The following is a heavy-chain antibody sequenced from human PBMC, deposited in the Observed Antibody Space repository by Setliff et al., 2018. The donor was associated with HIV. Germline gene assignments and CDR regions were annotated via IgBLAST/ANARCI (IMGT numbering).Heavy chain of an antibody. CDR2: IKQDGSDM. CDR1: GLPFYNYW. V-gene: IGHV3-7*01. Sequence: GGSLRLSCVASGLPFYNYWMTWLRRAPGRGLEWVANIKQDGSDMHYIESVKGRFTIFRDNAKNSVFLQMNSLRAEDTGVYYCARDSSSWYEFYFVCWGQGTLVTVSS. D-gene: IGHD6-13*01. CDR3: ARDSSSWYEFYFVC. J-gene: IGHJ4*02.